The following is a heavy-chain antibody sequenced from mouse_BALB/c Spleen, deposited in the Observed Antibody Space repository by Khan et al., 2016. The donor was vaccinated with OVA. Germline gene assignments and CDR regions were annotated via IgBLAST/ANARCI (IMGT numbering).Heavy chain of an antibody. D-gene: IGHD1-1*01. J-gene: IGHJ1*01. CDR3: ARDYGSLYWFIDD. CDR2: IYYSGTV. CDR1: GISITSGNYR. Sequence: EVQLQESGPGLVKPSQTVSLTCTVTGISITSGNYRWSWIRQFPGNKLEWIGNIYYSGTVTYNPSLTSRTTITKATSKNQFFLELNSLTAEDTDTYDCARDYGSLYWFIDDWGAGTTVTVSS. V-gene: IGHV3-5*02.